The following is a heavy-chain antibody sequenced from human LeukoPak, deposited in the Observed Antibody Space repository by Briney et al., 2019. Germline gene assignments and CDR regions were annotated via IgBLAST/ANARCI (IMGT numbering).Heavy chain of an antibody. CDR2: IYPGDSDT. Sequence: GESLQISGQGPGSPFTSYWIGWAGQLPGKGLEWMGIIYPGDSDTSYSPSFQGQGTISADKSLSTAYLQCSSLKPPATAMYPRARRPPVSGRYSLPGLTFDYWGQGTLVTVSS. CDR1: GSPFTSYW. D-gene: IGHD6-13*01. CDR3: ARRPPVSGRYSLPGLTFDY. J-gene: IGHJ4*02. V-gene: IGHV5-51*01.